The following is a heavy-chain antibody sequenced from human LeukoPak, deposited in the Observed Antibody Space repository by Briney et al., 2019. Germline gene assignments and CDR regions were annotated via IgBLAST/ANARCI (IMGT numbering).Heavy chain of an antibody. J-gene: IGHJ4*02. Sequence: GGSLRLSCAASGFTFSSSWMHWVRQAPGKGLVWVSRINGDGSSTNYADSGKGRFTISRDNAKNTLYLQMNSLRAEDTAVYYCAGVVVPAARDGLEYWAQGTLVTVSS. CDR2: INGDGSST. CDR1: GFTFSSSW. V-gene: IGHV3-74*01. D-gene: IGHD2-2*01. CDR3: AGVVVPAARDGLEY.